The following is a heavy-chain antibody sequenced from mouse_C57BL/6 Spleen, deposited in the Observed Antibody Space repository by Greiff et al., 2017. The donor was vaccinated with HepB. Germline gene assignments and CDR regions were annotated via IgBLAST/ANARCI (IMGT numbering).Heavy chain of an antibody. CDR1: GFTFSDYG. D-gene: IGHD1-1*01. V-gene: IGHV5-17*01. J-gene: IGHJ1*03. Sequence: EVQGVESGGGLVKPGGSLKLSCAASGFTFSDYGMHWVRQAPEKGLGWVAYISSGSSTIYYADTVKGRFTISRDNAKNTLFLQMTSLRSEDTAMYYCARRGEYYGSSGDWYFDVWGTGTTVTVSS. CDR3: ARRGEYYGSSGDWYFDV. CDR2: ISSGSSTI.